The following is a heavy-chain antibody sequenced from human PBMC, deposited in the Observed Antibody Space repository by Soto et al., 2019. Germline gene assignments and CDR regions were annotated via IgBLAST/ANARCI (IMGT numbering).Heavy chain of an antibody. Sequence: PSPTLSLTGGISCGNGSNTSATGVLFRQSPSRGLEWLGRTRYTSMWSYEYAMSLQGGITISPDTSKNQFSLHLESVTPEDAALYSSIRVDWKDPGSWGQGPLVTVSS. V-gene: IGHV6-1*01. D-gene: IGHD1-1*01. CDR2: TRYTSMWSY. J-gene: IGHJ5*02. CDR1: CGNGSNTSAT. CDR3: IRVDWKDPGS.